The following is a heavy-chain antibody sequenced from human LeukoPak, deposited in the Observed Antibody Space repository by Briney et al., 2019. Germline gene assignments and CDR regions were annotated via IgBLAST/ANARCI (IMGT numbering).Heavy chain of an antibody. Sequence: ASVKVSCKASGYTFTRYGISWVRQAPGQGLEWMGWISAYNGNTNYAQKLQGKVTITADKSTSTAYMDLSSLRPEDTAVYYCASYVSSDYGSGSYYCYGMDVWGQGTTVSVSS. J-gene: IGHJ6*02. CDR2: ISAYNGNT. CDR3: ASYVSSDYGSGSYYCYGMDV. V-gene: IGHV1-18*01. D-gene: IGHD3-10*01. CDR1: GYTFTRYG.